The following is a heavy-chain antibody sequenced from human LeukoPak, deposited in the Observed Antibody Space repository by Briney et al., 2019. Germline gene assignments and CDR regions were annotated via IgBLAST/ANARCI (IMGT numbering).Heavy chain of an antibody. CDR2: IYPGESDT. J-gene: IGHJ3*02. D-gene: IGHD5-24*01. V-gene: IGHV5-51*01. Sequence: GESLKISCKGSGYSFTNYLIGWVRQMPGKGLDWMGIIYPGESDTRYSPSFQGQVTISVDKSINTAYLQRNSLTASDTAMYYCARGAIEMAATNAFDIWGQGTMVTVSS. CDR1: GYSFTNYL. CDR3: ARGAIEMAATNAFDI.